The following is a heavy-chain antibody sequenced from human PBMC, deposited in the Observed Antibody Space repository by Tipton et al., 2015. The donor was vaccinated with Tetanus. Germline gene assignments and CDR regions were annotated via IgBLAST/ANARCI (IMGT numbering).Heavy chain of an antibody. CDR2: ISHSGSS. V-gene: IGHV4-34*01. CDR1: GASFSDYY. J-gene: IGHJ3*01. D-gene: IGHD5-24*01. Sequence: TLSLTCAVYGASFSDYYWNWVRQSPGKGLEWIGEISHSGSSSYSPSLKSRVTISVDTSKNQFSLRLRSVAAADTAVYYCARGGGDAYNNPLGAFDVWGRGTTVTVSS. CDR3: ARGGGDAYNNPLGAFDV.